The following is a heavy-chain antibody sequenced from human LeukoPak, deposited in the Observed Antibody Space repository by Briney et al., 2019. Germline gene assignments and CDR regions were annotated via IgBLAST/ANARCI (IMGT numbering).Heavy chain of an antibody. CDR3: ARVAGALNWFDP. CDR2: INPNSGGT. V-gene: IGHV1-2*02. D-gene: IGHD3-16*01. J-gene: IGHJ5*02. Sequence: ASVTVACKVSGYTFTGYYMHWVRQAPGQGREWMGWINPNSGGTNYAQKIQGRVTMTRDTSISTAYMELSRLRSDDTAGYYCARVAGALNWFDPWGQGTLVTVSS. CDR1: GYTFTGYY.